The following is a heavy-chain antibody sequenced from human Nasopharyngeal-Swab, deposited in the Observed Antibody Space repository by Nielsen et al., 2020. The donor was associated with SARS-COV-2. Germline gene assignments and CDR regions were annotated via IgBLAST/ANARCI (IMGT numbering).Heavy chain of an antibody. CDR3: AREDDFWSGSTDYYYYYYMDV. D-gene: IGHD3-3*01. V-gene: IGHV3-21*01. Sequence: VRQAPGKGLEWVSSISSSSSYIYYADSVKGRFTISRDNAKNSLYLQMNGLGAEDTAVYYCAREDDFWSGSTDYYYYYYMDVWGKGTTVTVSS. CDR2: ISSSSSYI. J-gene: IGHJ6*03.